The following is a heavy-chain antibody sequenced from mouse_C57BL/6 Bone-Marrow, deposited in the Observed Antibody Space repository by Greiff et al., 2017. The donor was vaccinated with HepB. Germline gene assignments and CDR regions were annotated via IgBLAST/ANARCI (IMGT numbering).Heavy chain of an antibody. J-gene: IGHJ4*01. Sequence: VQLQQSGAELVKPGASVKLSCKASGYTFTEYTIHWVKQRSGQGLEWIGWFYPGSGSIKYNEKFKDKATLTADKSSSTVYMELSRLTSEDSAVYFCARDEDQGYYGSRDAMDYWGQGTSVTVSS. V-gene: IGHV1-62-2*01. CDR3: ARDEDQGYYGSRDAMDY. D-gene: IGHD1-1*01. CDR1: GYTFTEYT. CDR2: FYPGSGSI.